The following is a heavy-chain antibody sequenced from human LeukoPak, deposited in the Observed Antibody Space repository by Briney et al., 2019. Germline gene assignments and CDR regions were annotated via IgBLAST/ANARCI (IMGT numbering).Heavy chain of an antibody. V-gene: IGHV4-61*02. CDR1: GGSISSGSYY. D-gene: IGHD6-13*01. CDR2: IYTSGST. Sequence: SETLSLTCTVSGGSISSGSYYWSWIRQPAGKGLEWIGRIYTSGSTNYNPSLKSRVTISVETSKNEFSLKLRSVTAADTAVYYCARVTGYRIEDYFDYWGQGTLVTVSS. J-gene: IGHJ4*02. CDR3: ARVTGYRIEDYFDY.